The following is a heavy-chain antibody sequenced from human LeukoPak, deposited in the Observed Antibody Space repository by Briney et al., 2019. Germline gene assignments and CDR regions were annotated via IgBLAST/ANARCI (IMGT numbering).Heavy chain of an antibody. D-gene: IGHD6-6*01. CDR3: ARDGVYSTSSPDY. Sequence: PGGSLRLSCAASGFTFSTYSMNWVRQAPGKGLEWVSSISGSSSYIYYGDSVKGRFTISRDNAKNSLYLEMNSLRAEDTAVYYCARDGVYSTSSPDYWGQGTLVTVSS. V-gene: IGHV3-21*01. J-gene: IGHJ4*02. CDR1: GFTFSTYS. CDR2: ISGSSSYI.